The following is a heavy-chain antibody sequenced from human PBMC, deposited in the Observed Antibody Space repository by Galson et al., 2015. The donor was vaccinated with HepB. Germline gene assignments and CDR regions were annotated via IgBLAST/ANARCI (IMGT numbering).Heavy chain of an antibody. CDR1: GGSISSGGYY. CDR2: IYYSGST. J-gene: IGHJ2*01. CDR3: ARGSDWYFDL. Sequence: TLSLTCTVSGGSISSGGYYWSWIRQHPGKGLEWIGYIYYSGSTYYNPSLKSRVTISVDTSKNRFSLKLSSVTAADTAVYYCARGSDWYFDLWGRGTLVTVSS. V-gene: IGHV4-31*03.